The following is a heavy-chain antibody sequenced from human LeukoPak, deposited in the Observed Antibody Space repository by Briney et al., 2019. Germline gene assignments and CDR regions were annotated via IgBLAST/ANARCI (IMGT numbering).Heavy chain of an antibody. V-gene: IGHV3-30*02. CDR1: GFTFSTYG. Sequence: GGSLRLSCAASGFTFSTYGMHWLRQAPGKGLEWVAFIGHDATKIYYADSVQGRFTISRDNSKNTLYLEMNSLSGEDTALYYCAKDHVTWGNRYFDHWGQGTLGTVSS. CDR2: IGHDATKI. J-gene: IGHJ4*02. CDR3: AKDHVTWGNRYFDH. D-gene: IGHD3-16*01.